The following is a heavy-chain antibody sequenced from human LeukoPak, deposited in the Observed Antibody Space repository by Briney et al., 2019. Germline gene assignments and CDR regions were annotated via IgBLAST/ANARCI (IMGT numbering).Heavy chain of an antibody. Sequence: SETLSLTCTVSGGSISSGGYYWSWIRQPPGKGLEWIGYIYHSGSTYYNPSLKSRVTISVDRSKNQLSLKLSSVTAADTAVYYCARVLGGTAAQSWGQGTLVTVSS. J-gene: IGHJ4*02. CDR3: ARVLGGTAAQS. CDR2: IYHSGST. CDR1: GGSISSGGYY. V-gene: IGHV4-30-2*01. D-gene: IGHD6-6*01.